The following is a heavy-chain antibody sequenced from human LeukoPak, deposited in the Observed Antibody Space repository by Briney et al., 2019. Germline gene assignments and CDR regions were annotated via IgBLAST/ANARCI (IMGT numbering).Heavy chain of an antibody. Sequence: ASVKVSCKXSGYTFTSNDINWVRQATGQGLEWMGRMNPNSGNTGYSQKFQGRVTMTRNTSISTAYMELSSLRSEDTAVYYCASWRDYMTTVTTDYWGQGTLVTVSS. V-gene: IGHV1-8*01. D-gene: IGHD4-17*01. CDR3: ASWRDYMTTVTTDY. CDR1: GYTFTSND. J-gene: IGHJ4*02. CDR2: MNPNSGNT.